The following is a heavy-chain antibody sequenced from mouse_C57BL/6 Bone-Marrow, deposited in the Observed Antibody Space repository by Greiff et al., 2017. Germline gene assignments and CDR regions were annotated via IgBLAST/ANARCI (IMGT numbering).Heavy chain of an antibody. CDR3: SGEYDGYVDY. V-gene: IGHV5-17*01. J-gene: IGHJ2*01. CDR1: GFTFSDYG. Sequence: EVKLVESGGGLVKPGGSLKLSCAASGFTFSDYGMHWVRQAPEKGLEWVAYISSGSSTIYYADTVEGRFTISRATAKNTLFLQRTCLRSEDTAMYYCSGEYDGYVDYWGQGTTLTVSS. CDR2: ISSGSSTI. D-gene: IGHD2-14*01.